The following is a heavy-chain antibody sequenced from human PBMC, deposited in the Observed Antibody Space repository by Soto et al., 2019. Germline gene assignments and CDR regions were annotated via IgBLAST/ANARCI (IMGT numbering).Heavy chain of an antibody. CDR1: GGSFSGYY. Sequence: QVQLQQWGAGLLKSSETLSLTCAVYGGSFSGYYWNWLRQPPGEGLEWIGKIDQSGSTNYNPSLKGRFASSGDTTRSPFHRKLTSVTAMDTAVYYCAGGRSTVVRGVMTWFDPWGQGTLVTVSS. V-gene: IGHV4-34*01. J-gene: IGHJ5*02. CDR2: IDQSGST. D-gene: IGHD3-10*01. CDR3: AGGRSTVVRGVMTWFDP.